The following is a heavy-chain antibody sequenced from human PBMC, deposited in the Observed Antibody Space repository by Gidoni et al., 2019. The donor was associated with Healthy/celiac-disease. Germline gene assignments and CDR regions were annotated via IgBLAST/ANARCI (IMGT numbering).Heavy chain of an antibody. J-gene: IGHJ3*02. CDR1: CFPFRNAW. D-gene: IGHD3-22*01. Sequence: EVQLLESGGGLVKPGGSLRLSCSASCFPFRNAWMNLVRQAPGKGLRWVGSIKSKTDGGTKDYAAPVKGRFTISREDSKNTLYLQMNSQKTEDTAVYYCTTATHYYDSSGYYPMGAFDIWGQGTMVTVSS. V-gene: IGHV3-15*07. CDR3: TTATHYYDSSGYYPMGAFDI. CDR2: IKSKTDGGTK.